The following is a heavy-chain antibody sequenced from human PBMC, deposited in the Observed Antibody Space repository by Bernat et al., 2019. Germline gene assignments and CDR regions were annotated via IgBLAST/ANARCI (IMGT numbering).Heavy chain of an antibody. D-gene: IGHD3-3*01. CDR1: GYTFTGYY. V-gene: IGHV1-2*02. CDR3: ARDLSRYYDFWSGPDYGMDV. CDR2: INPNSGGT. Sequence: QVQLVQSGAEVKKPGASVKVSCKASGYTFTGYYMHWVRQAPGQGLEWMGWINPNSGGTNYAPKSQGRVTMTRDPSISTAYMELSRLGSDDTAVYYCARDLSRYYDFWSGPDYGMDVWGQGTTVTVSS. J-gene: IGHJ6*02.